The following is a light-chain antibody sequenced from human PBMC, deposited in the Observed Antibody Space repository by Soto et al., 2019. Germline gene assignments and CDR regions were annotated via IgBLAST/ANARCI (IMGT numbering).Light chain of an antibody. Sequence: QSVLTQPPSASGTPGQRVTISCSGSSSNIGSNTVNWYQQLPGTAPKLLIYSNNQRPSGVPDRFSGSKSGTSASLAISGLQSEDEADYYCAAGDDSLNGQVFGTGTKLTVL. V-gene: IGLV1-44*01. CDR2: SNN. CDR1: SSNIGSNT. J-gene: IGLJ1*01. CDR3: AAGDDSLNGQV.